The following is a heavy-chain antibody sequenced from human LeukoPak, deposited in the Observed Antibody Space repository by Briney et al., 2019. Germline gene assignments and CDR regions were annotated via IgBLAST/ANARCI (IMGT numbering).Heavy chain of an antibody. CDR2: INHSGGT. D-gene: IGHD2-2*01. CDR1: GGSFSGYY. V-gene: IGHV4-34*01. Sequence: SETLSLTCAVYGGSFSGYYWSWIRQPPGKGLEWIGEINHSGGTNYNPSLKSRVTISVDTSKNQFSLKLSSVTAADTAVYYCARGPPSYCSSTSCYGWGYYYYGMDVWGQGTTVTVSS. J-gene: IGHJ6*02. CDR3: ARGPPSYCSSTSCYGWGYYYYGMDV.